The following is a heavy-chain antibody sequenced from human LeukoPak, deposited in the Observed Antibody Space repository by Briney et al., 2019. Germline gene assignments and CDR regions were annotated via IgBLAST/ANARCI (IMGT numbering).Heavy chain of an antibody. J-gene: IGHJ4*02. CDR2: INHSGST. CDR3: ARGTMTTVTYYFDY. D-gene: IGHD4-17*01. Sequence: PSETLSLTCAVYGGSFSGYYWSWIRQPPGKGLEWIGEINHSGSTNYNPSLKSRVTISVDTSKNQFSLKVSSVTAAETAVYYCARGTMTTVTYYFDYWGQGTLVTVSS. V-gene: IGHV4-34*01. CDR1: GGSFSGYY.